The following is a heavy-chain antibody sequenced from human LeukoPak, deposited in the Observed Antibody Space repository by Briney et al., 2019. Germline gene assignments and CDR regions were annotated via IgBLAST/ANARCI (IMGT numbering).Heavy chain of an antibody. CDR2: IYSGGST. CDR1: GFTFSSYA. V-gene: IGHV3-66*01. Sequence: GGSLRLSCAASGFTFSSYAMSWVRQAPGKGLEWVSVIYSGGSTYYADSVKGRFTISRDNSKNTLYLQMNSLRAEDTAVYYCARSGEDFALDYWGQGTLVTVSS. CDR3: ARSGEDFALDY. D-gene: IGHD3-3*01. J-gene: IGHJ4*02.